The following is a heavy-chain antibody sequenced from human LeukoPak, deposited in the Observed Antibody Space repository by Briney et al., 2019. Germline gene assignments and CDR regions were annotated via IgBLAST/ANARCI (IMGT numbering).Heavy chain of an antibody. D-gene: IGHD3-10*01. V-gene: IGHV3-23*01. CDR1: GFTFRKSG. Sequence: GGTLRLSCAASGFTFRKSGMNWVRQAPGRGLEWVSGLSDSGSRTYYADSVKGRFTISRDNSRNTVFLQMNSLRAEDTAVYYCASHGSGSYEAGAFFDHWGQGTLVTVSS. CDR3: ASHGSGSYEAGAFFDH. CDR2: LSDSGSRT. J-gene: IGHJ4*02.